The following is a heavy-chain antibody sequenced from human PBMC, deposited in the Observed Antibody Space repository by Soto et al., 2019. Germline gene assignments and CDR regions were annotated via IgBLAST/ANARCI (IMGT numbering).Heavy chain of an antibody. V-gene: IGHV3-7*03. J-gene: IGHJ4*02. CDR1: EFTFSNYW. CDR2: IKEDGSEK. D-gene: IGHD1-26*01. CDR3: ARLRKGGYCDY. Sequence: EVQLVESGGGLVQPGGSLRLSCAASEFTFSNYWMSWVRQAPGKGLEWVANIKEDGSEKYYVDSVKGRFTISRDSAKNSRYLQMDSLRDEDTAVYYCARLRKGGYCDYWGQGSLVTVCS.